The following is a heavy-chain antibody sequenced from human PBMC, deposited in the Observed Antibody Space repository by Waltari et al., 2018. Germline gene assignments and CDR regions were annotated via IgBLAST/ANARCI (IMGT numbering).Heavy chain of an antibody. CDR1: GYTFTDYY. CDR2: VDPEDGET. V-gene: IGHV1-69-2*01. J-gene: IGHJ6*02. Sequence: EVQLVQSGAEVKKPGATVKISCKVSGYTFTDYYIHWGQQAPGKGLEWMGLVDPEDGETIYAEKFQGRVTITAYTSTDTAYMELSSLRSEDTAVYYCATVRAGEHPYYYYGMDVWGQGTTVTVSS. D-gene: IGHD2-21*01. CDR3: ATVRAGEHPYYYYGMDV.